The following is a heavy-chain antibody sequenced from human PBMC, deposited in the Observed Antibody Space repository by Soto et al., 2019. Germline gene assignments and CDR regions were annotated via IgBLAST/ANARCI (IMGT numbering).Heavy chain of an antibody. Sequence: QVQLQQWGAGLLKPSETLSLTCAVYGGSFSGYYWSWIRQPPGKGLEWIGEINHSGSTNYNPSLKRRVTISVDTSKNQFSLNLSSVTAADTAVYYCARGRAVAGMRPWGQGTLVTVSS. CDR3: ARGRAVAGMRP. D-gene: IGHD6-19*01. CDR2: INHSGST. CDR1: GGSFSGYY. V-gene: IGHV4-34*01. J-gene: IGHJ4*02.